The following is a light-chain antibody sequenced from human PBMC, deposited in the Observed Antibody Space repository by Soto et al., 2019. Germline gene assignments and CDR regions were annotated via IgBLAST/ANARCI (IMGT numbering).Light chain of an antibody. J-gene: IGKJ5*01. CDR1: QFISTH. CDR2: AAS. Sequence: DMQMTQFPSSLSASVGETLTINCRASQFISTHLSWYRHKPGRGPELLIQAASSLLSGVPSRFSGSASEADFTLTITALQPEDFATYFCQQSHSLPITFGRGTRLEIK. CDR3: QQSHSLPIT. V-gene: IGKV1-39*01.